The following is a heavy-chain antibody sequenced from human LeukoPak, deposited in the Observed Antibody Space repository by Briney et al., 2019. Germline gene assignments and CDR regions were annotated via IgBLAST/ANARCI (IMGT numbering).Heavy chain of an antibody. CDR2: INHSGST. V-gene: IGHV4-38-2*02. Sequence: SETLSLTCTVSGHSISSGYYWGWIRQPPGKGLEWIGEINHSGSTNYNPSLKSRVTISVDTSKKQFSLKLSSVTAADTAVYYCARVYSSGWYLGDYWGQGTLVTVSS. CDR1: GHSISSGYY. CDR3: ARVYSSGWYLGDY. D-gene: IGHD6-19*01. J-gene: IGHJ4*02.